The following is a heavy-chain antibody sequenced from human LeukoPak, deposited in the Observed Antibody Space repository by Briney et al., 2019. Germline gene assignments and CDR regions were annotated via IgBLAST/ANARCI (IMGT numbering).Heavy chain of an antibody. D-gene: IGHD3-22*01. CDR2: IRYDGSNK. CDR3: ARFGYDSSGRPLFDY. Sequence: GGSLRLSCAASGFTFSSYGMHWVRQAPGKGLEWVAFIRYDGSNKYYADSVKGRFTISRDNSKNTLYLQMNSLRPEDTAVYYCARFGYDSSGRPLFDYWGQGTLVTVSS. CDR1: GFTFSSYG. J-gene: IGHJ4*02. V-gene: IGHV3-30*02.